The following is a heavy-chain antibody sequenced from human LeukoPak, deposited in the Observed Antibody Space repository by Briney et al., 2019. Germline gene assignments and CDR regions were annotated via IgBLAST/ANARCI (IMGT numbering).Heavy chain of an antibody. CDR1: GGSISSGGYS. Sequence: PSETLSLTCTISGGSISSGGYSWSWIRQPPGKGLEWIGYIYYSGSTYYNPSLKSRVTISVDTSKNQFSLKLSSVTAADTAVYYCASCSGYSSGCFGYWGQGTLVTVSS. CDR3: ASCSGYSSGCFGY. V-gene: IGHV4-30-4*07. D-gene: IGHD6-19*01. J-gene: IGHJ4*02. CDR2: IYYSGST.